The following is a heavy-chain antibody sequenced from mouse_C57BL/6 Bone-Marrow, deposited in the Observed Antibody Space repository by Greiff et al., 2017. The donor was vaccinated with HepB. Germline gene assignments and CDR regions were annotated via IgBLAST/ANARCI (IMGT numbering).Heavy chain of an antibody. J-gene: IGHJ4*01. CDR2: ISDGGSYT. CDR3: ARPIGDY. Sequence: EVQLVESGGGLVKPGGSLKLSCAASGFTFSSYAMSWVRQTPEKRLEWVATISDGGSYTYYPDNVKGRFTISRDNAKNNLYLQMSHLKSEDTAMYYCARPIGDYWGQGTSVTVSS. V-gene: IGHV5-4*01. CDR1: GFTFSSYA.